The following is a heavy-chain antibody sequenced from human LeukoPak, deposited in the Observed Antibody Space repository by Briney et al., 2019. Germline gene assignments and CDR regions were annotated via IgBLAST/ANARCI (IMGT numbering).Heavy chain of an antibody. CDR3: AREWGDDYDSSALGY. CDR2: IIPIFGTA. Sequence: SVKVSCKASGGTFSSYAISWVRQAPGQGLEWMGGIIPIFGTANYAQKFQGRVTITADESTSTAYKELSSLRSEDTAVYYCAREWGDDYDSSALGYWGQGTLVTVSS. J-gene: IGHJ4*02. D-gene: IGHD3-22*01. CDR1: GGTFSSYA. V-gene: IGHV1-69*13.